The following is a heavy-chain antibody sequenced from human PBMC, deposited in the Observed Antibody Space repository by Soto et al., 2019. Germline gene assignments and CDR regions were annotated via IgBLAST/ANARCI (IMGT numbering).Heavy chain of an antibody. D-gene: IGHD1-26*01. CDR3: ARDFIVGAPDYFDY. Sequence: QVQLVESGGGVVQPGRSLSLSCAASGFTFSDYPMHWVRQAPGKGLEWVAVISYDGRVKYYVDSVKGRFTISRDDSKNTVYLQMNSLRVEETAVYYCARDFIVGAPDYFDYWGQGTLVTVSS. V-gene: IGHV3-30*04. J-gene: IGHJ4*02. CDR2: ISYDGRVK. CDR1: GFTFSDYP.